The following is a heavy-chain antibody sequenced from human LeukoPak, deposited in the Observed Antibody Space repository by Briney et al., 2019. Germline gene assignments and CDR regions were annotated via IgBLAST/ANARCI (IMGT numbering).Heavy chain of an antibody. J-gene: IGHJ5*02. CDR1: GYTFTSYG. Sequence: GASVKVSCKASGYTFTSYGISWVRQAPGQGLEWMGWINPNSGGTNYAQKFQGRVTMTRDTSISTAYMELSRLRSDDTAVYYCARDQEQWLPPDLSYNWFDPWGQGTVVTVSS. V-gene: IGHV1-2*02. D-gene: IGHD6-19*01. CDR2: INPNSGGT. CDR3: ARDQEQWLPPDLSYNWFDP.